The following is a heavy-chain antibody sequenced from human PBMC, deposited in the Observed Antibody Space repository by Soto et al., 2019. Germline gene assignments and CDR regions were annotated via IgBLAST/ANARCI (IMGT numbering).Heavy chain of an antibody. CDR1: GCSISSGGYY. Sequence: SETLSLTCTVSGCSISSGGYYWSWIRQHPGKGLEWIGYIYYSGSTYYNPSLKSRVTISVDTSKNQFSLKLMSLSAADTAVYYCGRLEGLATISYYFDYWGQGALVTVSS. CDR2: IYYSGST. V-gene: IGHV4-31*03. J-gene: IGHJ4*02. CDR3: GRLEGLATISYYFDY. D-gene: IGHD3-9*01.